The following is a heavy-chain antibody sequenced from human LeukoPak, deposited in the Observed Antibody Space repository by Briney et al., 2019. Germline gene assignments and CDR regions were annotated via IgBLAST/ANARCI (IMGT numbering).Heavy chain of an antibody. J-gene: IGHJ4*02. CDR2: ISGGGGST. CDR3: ADPASTDY. V-gene: IGHV3-23*01. CDR1: GFTFNSYA. D-gene: IGHD2-2*01. Sequence: GGSLRLSCAASGFTFNSYAMTWVRQAPGKGLEWVSGISGGGGSTYYTDSVKGRFTISRDNSKNTLYLQMNSLRAEDTAIYYCADPASTDYWGQGTLVTVPS.